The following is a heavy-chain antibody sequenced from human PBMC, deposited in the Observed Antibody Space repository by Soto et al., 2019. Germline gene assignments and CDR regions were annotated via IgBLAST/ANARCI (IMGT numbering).Heavy chain of an antibody. CDR1: GYTFTSYA. J-gene: IGHJ4*02. V-gene: IGHV1-3*05. CDR3: ARAWVVVTAPDY. CDR2: INAGNGNT. D-gene: IGHD2-21*02. Sequence: QVQLVQSGAEEQKPGASVKVSCKASGYTFTSYAMHWGRQAPGQRLEWMGWINAGNGNTKYSQKFQGRVTITRDTSASTAYMELSSLRSEDTAVYYCARAWVVVTAPDYWGQGTLVTVSS.